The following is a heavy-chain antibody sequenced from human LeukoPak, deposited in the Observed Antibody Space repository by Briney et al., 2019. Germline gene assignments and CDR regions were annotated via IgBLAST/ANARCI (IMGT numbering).Heavy chain of an antibody. Sequence: KPSETLSLTCTVSGYSISSGYYWAWIRQPPGKGLEWIGSIYHSGSTYYNPSLKSRVTISIDTSESQFSLNLSSVTAADTAVYFCARDPDYYDPGYWGQGTLVTVSS. D-gene: IGHD3-22*01. CDR3: ARDPDYYDPGY. V-gene: IGHV4-38-2*02. CDR2: IYHSGST. J-gene: IGHJ4*02. CDR1: GYSISSGYY.